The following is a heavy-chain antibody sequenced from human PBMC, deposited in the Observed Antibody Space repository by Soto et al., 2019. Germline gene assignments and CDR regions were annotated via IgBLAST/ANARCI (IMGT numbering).Heavy chain of an antibody. D-gene: IGHD3-3*01. CDR2: IYWDDDK. CDR1: GFSLSTSGVG. J-gene: IGHJ4*02. CDR3: AHHDFWSGYFDY. V-gene: IGHV2-5*02. Sequence: QITLKESGPTLVKPTQTLTLTCTFSGFSLSTSGVGVGWIRQPPGKALEWLALIYWDDDKRYSPSLKSRLTITNDTSKTPVVLTMTNMDPVDTATYCCAHHDFWSGYFDYWGQGTLVTVSS.